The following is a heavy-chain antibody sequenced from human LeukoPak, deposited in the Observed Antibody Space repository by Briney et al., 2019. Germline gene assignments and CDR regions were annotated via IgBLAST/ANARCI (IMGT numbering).Heavy chain of an antibody. D-gene: IGHD2-8*01. CDR3: ARDRGPYALYYYYGMDV. J-gene: IGHJ6*02. Sequence: SQTLSLTCAVSGGSISSGGYSWSWIRQPPGKGLEWIGYIYHSGSTYYNPSLKSRVTISVDRSTNQFSLRLSSVTAADTAVYYCARDRGPYALYYYYGMDVWGQGTTVTVSS. CDR1: GGSISSGGYS. V-gene: IGHV4-30-2*01. CDR2: IYHSGST.